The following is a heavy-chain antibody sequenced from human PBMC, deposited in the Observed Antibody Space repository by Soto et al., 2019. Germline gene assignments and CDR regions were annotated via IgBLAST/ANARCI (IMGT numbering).Heavy chain of an antibody. CDR1: GVSISSYY. J-gene: IGHJ4*02. D-gene: IGHD6-13*01. CDR2: IYYSGST. V-gene: IGHV4-59*01. Sequence: PSETLSLTCTVSGVSISSYYWSWIRQPPGKGLEWIGYIYYSGSTNYNPSLKSRVTISVDTSKNQFSLKLSSVTAADTAVYYCARWAPPRAAAGKTSGFDYWGQGTLVTVSS. CDR3: ARWAPPRAAAGKTSGFDY.